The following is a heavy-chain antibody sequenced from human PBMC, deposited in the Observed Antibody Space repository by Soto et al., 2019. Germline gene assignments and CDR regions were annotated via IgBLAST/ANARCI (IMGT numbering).Heavy chain of an antibody. CDR2: ISSSGGST. V-gene: IGHV3-23*01. D-gene: IGHD3-22*01. J-gene: IGHJ4*02. CDR3: ASRGYYDSSGYLDY. CDR1: GFTFRSYA. Sequence: PGGSLRLSXAASGFTFRSYAMSWVRQAPGKGLEWVSAISSSGGSTYYADSVKGRFTISRDNSKNTLYLQMNNLRVEDTAVHYCASRGYYDSSGYLDYWGQGTLVTVSS.